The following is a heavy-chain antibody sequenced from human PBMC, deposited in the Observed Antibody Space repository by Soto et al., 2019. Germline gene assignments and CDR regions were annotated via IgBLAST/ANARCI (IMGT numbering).Heavy chain of an antibody. J-gene: IGHJ3*02. CDR2: IYDSGST. Sequence: PSETLSLTCTVSGGSISSGDYYWSWIRQPPGKGLEWIGYIYDSGSTNNNPSLKSRVTISVDTSKNQFSLKLSSVTAADTAVYYCERESSGWNDAFDIWGQGTMVTVS. V-gene: IGHV4-61*08. D-gene: IGHD6-19*01. CDR3: ERESSGWNDAFDI. CDR1: GGSISSGDYY.